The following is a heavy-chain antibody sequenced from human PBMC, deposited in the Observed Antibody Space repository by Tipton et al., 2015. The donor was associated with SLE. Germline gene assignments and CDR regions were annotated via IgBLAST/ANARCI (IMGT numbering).Heavy chain of an antibody. J-gene: IGHJ4*02. V-gene: IGHV4-59*01. CDR3: ASGRAVAGGDYFDY. CDR1: GGSISSYY. D-gene: IGHD6-19*01. CDR2: IYYSGST. Sequence: TLSLTCTVSGGSISSYYWSWIRQPPGKGLEWIGYIYYSGSTNYNPSLKSRVTISVDTSKNQFSLKLSSVTAADTAVYYCASGRAVAGGDYFDYWGQGTLVTVSS.